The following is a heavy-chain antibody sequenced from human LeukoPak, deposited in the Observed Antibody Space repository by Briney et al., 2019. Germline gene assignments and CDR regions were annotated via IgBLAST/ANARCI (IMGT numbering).Heavy chain of an antibody. J-gene: IGHJ5*02. V-gene: IGHV4-34*01. CDR3: ARTLLYYYDSSGLHP. CDR2: INPSGST. Sequence: SETLSLTCAVYGGSFSGYYWSWIRQPPGKGLEWIGEINPSGSTNYNPSLKSRVTISVDTSKNQFSLKLSSVTAADTAVYYCARTLLYYYDSSGLHPWGQGTLVTVSS. CDR1: GGSFSGYY. D-gene: IGHD3-22*01.